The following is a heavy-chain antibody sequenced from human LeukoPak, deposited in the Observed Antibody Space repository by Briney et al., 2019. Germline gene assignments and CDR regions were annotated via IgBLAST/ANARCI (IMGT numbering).Heavy chain of an antibody. CDR2: IYTSGSS. D-gene: IGHD4-17*01. V-gene: IGHV4-4*07. J-gene: IGHJ4*02. Sequence: WETLSLTCTGSGGSISSYYWSWIRQPAGKGLEWIGRIYTSGSSNYNPSLKSRVTMSVDTSRNQFSLKLSSVTAADTAVYYCARAGMTTVTDFVYWSQGTLVTVSS. CDR1: GGSISSYY. CDR3: ARAGMTTVTDFVY.